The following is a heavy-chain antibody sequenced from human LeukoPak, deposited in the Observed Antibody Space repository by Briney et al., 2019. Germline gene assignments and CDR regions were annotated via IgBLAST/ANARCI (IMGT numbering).Heavy chain of an antibody. D-gene: IGHD1-14*01. CDR2: IDHDGSGI. Sequence: GGSLRLSCAASGFTFSSYWMHWVRQAPGKGLVWVSRIDHDGSGINYADSVKGRFTISRDNARNTLYLQMNSLRAEDTAVYFCARTYTGGWFDYWGHGALVTVSS. V-gene: IGHV3-74*01. CDR3: ARTYTGGWFDY. CDR1: GFTFSSYW. J-gene: IGHJ4*01.